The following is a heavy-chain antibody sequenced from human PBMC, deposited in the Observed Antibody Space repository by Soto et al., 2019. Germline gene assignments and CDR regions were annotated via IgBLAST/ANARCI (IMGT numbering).Heavy chain of an antibody. D-gene: IGHD4-17*01. J-gene: IGHJ4*02. CDR3: ARVGARTTAGDY. CDR1: GYTFTSYY. V-gene: IGHV1-46*01. Sequence: ASVKASCKASGYTFTSYYMQWVRQAPGQGLEWMGIINPSDATTSYAQKFQGRVTMTRDTSTSTVYMELSSLKSEDTAVVYCARVGARTTAGDYWGQGTLVTVSS. CDR2: INPSDATT.